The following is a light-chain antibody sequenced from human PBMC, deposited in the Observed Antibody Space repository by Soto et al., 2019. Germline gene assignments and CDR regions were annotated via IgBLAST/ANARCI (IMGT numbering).Light chain of an antibody. J-gene: IGKJ4*01. V-gene: IGKV3-20*01. Sequence: EMVLTHSPGTLSLSPGERATLSCRASQSVSSSYLAWYQQKPGQAPRLLIYGASSRATGIPDRFSGSGSGTDFTLTISRLEPEDFAVYYCQQYGSSTGLTFGGGTKVDIK. CDR2: GAS. CDR3: QQYGSSTGLT. CDR1: QSVSSSY.